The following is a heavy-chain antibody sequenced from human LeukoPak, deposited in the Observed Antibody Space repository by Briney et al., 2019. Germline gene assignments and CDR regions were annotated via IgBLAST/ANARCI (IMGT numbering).Heavy chain of an antibody. CDR1: GGSIGSGGYY. CDR3: ARDLSKYGSGLFDY. Sequence: SETLSLTCTVSGGSIGSGGYYWSWIRQHPGKGLEWIGYIYYSGSTYYNPSLKSRVTISVDASKNQFSLKLSSVTAADTAVYYCARDLSKYGSGLFDYWGQGTLVTVSS. D-gene: IGHD3-10*01. J-gene: IGHJ4*02. CDR2: IYYSGST. V-gene: IGHV4-31*03.